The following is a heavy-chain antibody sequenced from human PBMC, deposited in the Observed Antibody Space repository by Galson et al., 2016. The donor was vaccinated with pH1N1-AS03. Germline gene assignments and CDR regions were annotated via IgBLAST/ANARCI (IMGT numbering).Heavy chain of an antibody. J-gene: IGHJ4*02. D-gene: IGHD3-10*02. CDR1: GFTFTDAW. Sequence: SLRLSCAASGFTFTDAWMSWVRQAPGRGLEWIGRIKSNADGATTDSAAPVQGRFTISRDDSKNTLYLQMNGLKIEDTAVYYCVTTLLYVRVTCPAYFDNWGQGTLVTVSS. CDR3: VTTLLYVRVTCPAYFDN. V-gene: IGHV3-15*01. CDR2: IKSNADGATT.